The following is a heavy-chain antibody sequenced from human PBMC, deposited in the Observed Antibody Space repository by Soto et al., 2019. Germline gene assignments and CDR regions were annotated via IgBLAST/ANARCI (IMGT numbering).Heavy chain of an antibody. CDR2: SSAYNDKT. Sequence: QVPLLQSGAEVKKPGASVKVSCKASGNTFTSHGISWVRQARGQGLEWMGWSSAYNDKTNYAQKVQGRVTMTTDTSTSTAYMELRSLRSDDTAVYYCARGGDSSGYYDPWGQGTLVTVSS. CDR1: GNTFTSHG. J-gene: IGHJ5*02. V-gene: IGHV1-18*01. D-gene: IGHD3-22*01. CDR3: ARGGDSSGYYDP.